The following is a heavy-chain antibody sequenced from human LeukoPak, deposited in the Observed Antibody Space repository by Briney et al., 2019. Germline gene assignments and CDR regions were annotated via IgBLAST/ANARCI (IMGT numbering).Heavy chain of an antibody. CDR2: IYYSGST. Sequence: ASETLSLTCSVSGGSISSSSYYWGWIRQPPGKGLEWIGNIYYSGSTYYNPSLKNRVTISVDTSKTQFSLKLSSVTAADTAVYYCARDLGRWPHATFDIWGQGTMVTVSS. CDR1: GGSISSSSYY. V-gene: IGHV4-39*07. CDR3: ARDLGRWPHATFDI. D-gene: IGHD5-24*01. J-gene: IGHJ3*02.